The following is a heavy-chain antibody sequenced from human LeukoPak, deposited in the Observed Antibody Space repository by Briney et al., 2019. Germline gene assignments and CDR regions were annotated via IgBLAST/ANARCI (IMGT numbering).Heavy chain of an antibody. V-gene: IGHV3-21*01. Sequence: PGGSLRLSCAASGFTFGSYSMTWVRQAPGKGLEWVSSISSSSSYIYYADSVKGRFTISRDNAKNSLYLQMNSLRAEDTAVYYCARDRAPPLQGFGELLYGMDVWGQGTTVTVSS. J-gene: IGHJ6*02. D-gene: IGHD3-10*01. CDR1: GFTFGSYS. CDR2: ISSSSSYI. CDR3: ARDRAPPLQGFGELLYGMDV.